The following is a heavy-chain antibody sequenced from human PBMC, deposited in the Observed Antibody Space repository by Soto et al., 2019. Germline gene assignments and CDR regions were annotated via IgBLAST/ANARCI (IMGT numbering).Heavy chain of an antibody. D-gene: IGHD1-26*01. V-gene: IGHV3-73*01. J-gene: IGHJ4*02. CDR1: GFTFSGST. Sequence: VGSLRLSCATSGFTFSGSTIHWVRQASGKGLEWVGRTRSKTYSYATAYAASVKGRFTISRDDSQSTAYLQMNSLKTEDTAVYYCARDYTGRYFWGQGTLVTVSS. CDR2: TRSKTYSYAT. CDR3: ARDYTGRYF.